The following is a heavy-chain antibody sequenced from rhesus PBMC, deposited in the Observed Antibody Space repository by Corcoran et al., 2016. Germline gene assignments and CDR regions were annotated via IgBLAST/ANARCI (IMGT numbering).Heavy chain of an antibody. CDR1: GGSISSNY. CDR3: ACIWTGYYTGETDV. CDR2: IDGGGGSP. J-gene: IGHJ5-1*01. Sequence: QVQLQESGPGLVKPSETLSLTCAVSGGSISSNYWSWIRQPPGKGLEWIGRIDGGGGSPDYNPTLKSRVTISTDTSKNQFSLKLSSVTAADTAVYYCACIWTGYYTGETDVWGPGVLVTVSS. V-gene: IGHV4-160*01. D-gene: IGHD3-3*01.